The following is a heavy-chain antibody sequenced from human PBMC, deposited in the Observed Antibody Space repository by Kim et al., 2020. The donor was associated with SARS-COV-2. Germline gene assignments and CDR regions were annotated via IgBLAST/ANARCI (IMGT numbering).Heavy chain of an antibody. D-gene: IGHD6-13*01. CDR2: IYTSGST. Sequence: SETLSLTCTVSGGSISSGSYYWSWIRQPAGKGLEWIGRIYTSGSTNYNPSLKSRVTISVDTSKNQFSLKLSSVTAADTAVYYCARVSVGSSWPYYYYGMDVWGQGTTVTVSS. J-gene: IGHJ6*02. CDR1: GGSISSGSYY. CDR3: ARVSVGSSWPYYYYGMDV. V-gene: IGHV4-61*02.